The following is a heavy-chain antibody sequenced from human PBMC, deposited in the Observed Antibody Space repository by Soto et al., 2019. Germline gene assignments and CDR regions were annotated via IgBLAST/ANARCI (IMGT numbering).Heavy chain of an antibody. Sequence: SETLSLTCTVSGGSVSSGSYYWSWIRQPPGKGLEWIGYIYYSGSTNYNPSLKSRVTISVDTSKNQFSLKVRSVTAADTAVYYCARGGGYDFRSSQAPPIDVWGQGTTVTVSS. CDR3: ARGGGYDFRSSQAPPIDV. V-gene: IGHV4-61*01. D-gene: IGHD3-3*01. CDR1: GGSVSSGSYY. CDR2: IYYSGST. J-gene: IGHJ6*02.